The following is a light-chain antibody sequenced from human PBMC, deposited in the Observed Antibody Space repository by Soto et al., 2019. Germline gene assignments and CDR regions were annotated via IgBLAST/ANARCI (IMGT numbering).Light chain of an antibody. CDR1: QTVGSN. J-gene: IGKJ1*01. Sequence: EIVLTQSPYTLSVSPGERATLSCRASQTVGSNLAWYQQKPGQAPRLLIYGASTRASDTPARFSGSGSGTEFTLTISSLQSEDFAVYYCQQYNNWPPWTFGQGTKVDIK. V-gene: IGKV3D-15*01. CDR3: QQYNNWPPWT. CDR2: GAS.